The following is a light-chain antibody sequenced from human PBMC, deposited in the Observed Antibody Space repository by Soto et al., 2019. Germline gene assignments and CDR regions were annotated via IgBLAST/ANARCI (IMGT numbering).Light chain of an antibody. Sequence: EIVLTQSPGTLSLSPGERATFSCRASQSVGRNYLAWYQQKPGQAPRLLIYDASSRATGIPDSFSGSGSGTDFTLTISRLEPEDFAVYYCHQYGASPLTFGQGTKVDIK. CDR1: QSVGRNY. CDR3: HQYGASPLT. V-gene: IGKV3-20*01. J-gene: IGKJ1*01. CDR2: DAS.